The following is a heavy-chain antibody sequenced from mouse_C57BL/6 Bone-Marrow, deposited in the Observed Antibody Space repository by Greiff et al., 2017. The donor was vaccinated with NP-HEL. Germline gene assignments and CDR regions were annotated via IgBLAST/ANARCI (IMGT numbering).Heavy chain of an antibody. CDR2: IWSGGST. V-gene: IGHV2-2*01. Sequence: VKVVESGPGLVQPSQSLSITCTVSGFSLTSYGVHWVRQSPGKGLEWLGVIWSGGSTDYNAAFISRLSISKDNSKSQVFFKMNSLQADDTAIYYCARKEEFYDYDGYFDVWGTGTTVTVSS. D-gene: IGHD2-4*01. J-gene: IGHJ1*03. CDR3: ARKEEFYDYDGYFDV. CDR1: GFSLTSYG.